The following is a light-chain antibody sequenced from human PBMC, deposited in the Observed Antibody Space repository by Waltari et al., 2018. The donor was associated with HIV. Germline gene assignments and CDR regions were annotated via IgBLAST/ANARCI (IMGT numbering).Light chain of an antibody. CDR1: SRDVGGYNY. J-gene: IGLJ1*01. CDR2: DVI. CDR3: SSYTSSSTYV. Sequence: QSALTQPASVSGSPGQSIAISCTGTSRDVGGYNYVPWYQHPPGQFPKLMIFDVINRPSGVSHRFSGSKSGNTASLTISGLQAEDEADYYCSSYTSSSTYVFGTGTKVTVL. V-gene: IGLV2-14*03.